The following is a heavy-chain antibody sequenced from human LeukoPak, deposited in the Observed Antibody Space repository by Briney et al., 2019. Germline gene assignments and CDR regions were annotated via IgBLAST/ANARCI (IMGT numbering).Heavy chain of an antibody. CDR3: ARDTDYQLLIDY. CDR1: GFTFSSYS. V-gene: IGHV3-21*01. J-gene: IGHJ4*02. Sequence: GGSLRLSCAASGFTFSSYSMNWVRQAPGKGLEWVSFISSSSSSIYYADSVKGRFIISRDNAKNSLYLKMNSLRVEDAAVYYCARDTDYQLLIDYWGQGTLVTVSS. CDR2: ISSSSSSI. D-gene: IGHD2-2*01.